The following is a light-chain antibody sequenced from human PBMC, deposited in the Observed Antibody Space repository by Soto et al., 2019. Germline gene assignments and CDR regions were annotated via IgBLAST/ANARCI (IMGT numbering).Light chain of an antibody. CDR1: QSVNSNY. CDR3: QRDGESFRA. CDR2: GTS. V-gene: IGKV3-20*01. J-gene: IGKJ1*01. Sequence: EIVLTQSPGTLSLSPGERATLSCRASQSVNSNYLAWYQQKPGQSPRVVMYGTSNSATGIPDRFSGSWSGTDFTLTISSMEPEDFAVYDCQRDGESFRAVDQGTKVEIK.